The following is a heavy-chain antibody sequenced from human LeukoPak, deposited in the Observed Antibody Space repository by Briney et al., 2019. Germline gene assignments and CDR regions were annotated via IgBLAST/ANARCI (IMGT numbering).Heavy chain of an antibody. J-gene: IGHJ5*02. CDR1: GGSISSSSYY. CDR3: ARGSSSGWYGGWFDP. Sequence: SETLSLTCTVSGGSISSSSYYWGWIRQPPGKGLEWIGSIYYSGSTYYNPSLKSRVTISVDTSKNQFSLKLSSVTAADTAVYYCARGSSSGWYGGWFDPWGQGTLVTASS. CDR2: IYYSGST. V-gene: IGHV4-39*01. D-gene: IGHD6-19*01.